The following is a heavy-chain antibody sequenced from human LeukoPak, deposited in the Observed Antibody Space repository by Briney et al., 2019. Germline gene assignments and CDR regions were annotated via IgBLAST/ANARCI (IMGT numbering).Heavy chain of an antibody. D-gene: IGHD2-15*01. CDR3: AQQLGYCSGGNCYFTY. Sequence: GGSLRLSCAASGFTFSSYAMSWVRQAPGKGLEWVSAISGSGGSTYYADSVKGRFTISRDNSKDTLYLQMNSLRAEDTAVYYCAQQLGYCSGGNCYFTYWGQGTLVTVSS. V-gene: IGHV3-23*01. J-gene: IGHJ1*01. CDR1: GFTFSSYA. CDR2: ISGSGGST.